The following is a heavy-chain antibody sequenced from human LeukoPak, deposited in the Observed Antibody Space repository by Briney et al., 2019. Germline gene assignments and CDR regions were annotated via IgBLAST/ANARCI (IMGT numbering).Heavy chain of an antibody. D-gene: IGHD1-7*01. CDR2: IYPGDSDT. Sequence: GESLKISCKGSGYDFSTHWIAWLRQMPGKGLEWMGIIYPGDSDTRYSPSFQGQVTISADKSISTAYLQWSSVKASDTAIYYCARRGPTSNYFDPWGQGTLVIVSS. CDR1: GYDFSTHW. CDR3: ARRGPTSNYFDP. V-gene: IGHV5-51*01. J-gene: IGHJ5*02.